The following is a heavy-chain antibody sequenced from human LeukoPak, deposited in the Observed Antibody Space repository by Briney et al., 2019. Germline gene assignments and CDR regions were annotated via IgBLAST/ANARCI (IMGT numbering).Heavy chain of an antibody. CDR1: GGSISSYY. CDR3: ARGYYPDAFDI. J-gene: IGHJ3*02. V-gene: IGHV4-59*01. CDR2: NSGST. Sequence: SETLSLTCAVSGGSISSYYWSWIRQPPGKGLEWIGYNSGSTNYNPSLKSRVTISVDTSKNQFSLKLSSVTAADTAVYYCARGYYPDAFDIWGQGTMVTVSS. D-gene: IGHD3-16*01.